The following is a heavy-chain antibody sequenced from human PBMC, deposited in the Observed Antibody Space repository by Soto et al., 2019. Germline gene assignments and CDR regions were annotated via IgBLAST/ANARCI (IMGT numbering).Heavy chain of an antibody. J-gene: IGHJ1*01. Sequence: SETLSLTCAVYGGSFSGYYWSWIRQPPGKGLEWIGEINHSGSTNYNPSLKSRVTISVDTSKNQFSLKLSSVTAADTAVYYCARGVTTQYFHHWGQGTLVTVSS. CDR1: GGSFSGYY. V-gene: IGHV4-34*01. D-gene: IGHD4-17*01. CDR2: INHSGST. CDR3: ARGVTTQYFHH.